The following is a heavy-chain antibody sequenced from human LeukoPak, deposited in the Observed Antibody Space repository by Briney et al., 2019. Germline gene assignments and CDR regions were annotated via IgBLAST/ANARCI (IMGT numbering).Heavy chain of an antibody. J-gene: IGHJ6*03. Sequence: ASVKVSCKASGYTFTSYDINWVRQATGQGLEWMGWMNPNSGNTGYAQKFQGRVTMTRNTSISTAYLQWSSLKASDTAMYYCARGHGRFGDSTPSNGYYYYMDVWGKGTTVTISS. D-gene: IGHD3-10*01. CDR2: MNPNSGNT. CDR1: GYTFTSYD. CDR3: ARGHGRFGDSTPSNGYYYYMDV. V-gene: IGHV1-8*01.